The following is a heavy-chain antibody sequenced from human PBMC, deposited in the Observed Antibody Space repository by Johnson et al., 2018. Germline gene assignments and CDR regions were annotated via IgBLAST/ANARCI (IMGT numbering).Heavy chain of an antibody. Sequence: QVQLVESGGGVVQPGRSLRLSCAASGFTFSSYAMHWVRQAPGKGLEWVAVISYDGSNKYYADSVKGRFTISRDNSKNTLYLQMNSLRAEDTAVYYFAKDVRGGVLYDPEDAFDIWGQGTMVTVSS. CDR2: ISYDGSNK. V-gene: IGHV3-30-3*01. J-gene: IGHJ3*02. D-gene: IGHD5/OR15-5a*01. CDR1: GFTFSSYA. CDR3: AKDVRGGVLYDPEDAFDI.